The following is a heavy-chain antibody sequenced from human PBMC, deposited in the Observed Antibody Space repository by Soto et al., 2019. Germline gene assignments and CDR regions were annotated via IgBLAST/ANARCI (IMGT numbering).Heavy chain of an antibody. CDR2: IYYSGST. V-gene: IGHV4-39*01. CDR3: ARLWSGYYDY. CDR1: GDSISRSSYY. J-gene: IGHJ4*02. D-gene: IGHD3-3*01. Sequence: QLQLQESGPGLVKPSETLSLACSVSGDSISRSSYYWGWIRQPPGKGLEWIGSIYYSGSTYYNPSLKSRVSLSVDTSKNQFSLKLSSVPAADTAVYYCARLWSGYYDYWGQGTLVTVSS.